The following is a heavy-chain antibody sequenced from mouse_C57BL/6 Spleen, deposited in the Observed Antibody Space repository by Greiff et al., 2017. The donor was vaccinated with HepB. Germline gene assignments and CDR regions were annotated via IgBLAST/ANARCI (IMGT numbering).Heavy chain of an antibody. CDR1: GFTFSDYY. CDR2: ISNGGGST. J-gene: IGHJ4*01. V-gene: IGHV5-12*01. CDR3: ARQRGPYDYDGASWAMDY. Sequence: EVKVVESGGGLVQPGGSLKLSCAASGFTFSDYYMYWVRQTPEKRLEWVAYISNGGGSTYYPDTVKGRFTISRDNAKNTLYLQMSRLKSEDTAMYYCARQRGPYDYDGASWAMDYWGQGTSVTVSS. D-gene: IGHD2-4*01.